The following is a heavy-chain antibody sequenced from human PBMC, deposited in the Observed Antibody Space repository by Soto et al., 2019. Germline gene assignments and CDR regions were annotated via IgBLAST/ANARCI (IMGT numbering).Heavy chain of an antibody. CDR2: ISGSGGST. J-gene: IGHJ4*02. CDR3: AKPPGFTFGGVMGRHYRDHFDY. CDR1: GFTFSSYA. V-gene: IGHV3-23*01. Sequence: PGGSLRLSCAASGFTFSSYAMSWVRQAPGKGLEWVSAISGSGGSTYYADSVKGRFTISRDNSKNTLYLQMNSLRAEDTAVYYRAKPPGFTFGGVMGRHYRDHFDYGGRGTLVTVSS. D-gene: IGHD3-16*01.